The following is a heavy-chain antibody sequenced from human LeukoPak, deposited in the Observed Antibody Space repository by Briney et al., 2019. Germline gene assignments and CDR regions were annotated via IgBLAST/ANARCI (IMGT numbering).Heavy chain of an antibody. V-gene: IGHV3-30*04. J-gene: IGHJ3*02. CDR2: ISYDGSNK. D-gene: IGHD3-22*01. CDR3: LIVANDAFDI. Sequence: SGGSPRLSCAASGFTFSSSAMHWVRQAPGKGLEWVAVISYDGSNKYYADSVKGRFTISRDNSKNTLYLQMNSLRAEDTAVYYALIVANDAFDIWGQGTMVTVSS. CDR1: GFTFSSSA.